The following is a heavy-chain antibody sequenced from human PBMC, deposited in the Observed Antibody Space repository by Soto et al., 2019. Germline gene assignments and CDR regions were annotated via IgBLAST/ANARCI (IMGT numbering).Heavy chain of an antibody. CDR1: GFTFSSYA. CDR3: SSFFVRHHGTEYAFDY. CDR2: ISGSGGST. Sequence: GGSLRLSCAASGFTFSSYAMSWVRQAPGKGLEWVSAISGSGGSTYYADSVKDRFTISRDNSKNTLYLQMNSLRAEDTAVYYCSSFFVRHHGTEYAFDYWGQGTLVTVSS. D-gene: IGHD2-2*01. J-gene: IGHJ4*02. V-gene: IGHV3-23*01.